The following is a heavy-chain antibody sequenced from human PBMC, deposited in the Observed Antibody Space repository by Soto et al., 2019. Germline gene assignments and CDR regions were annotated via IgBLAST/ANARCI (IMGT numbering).Heavy chain of an antibody. Sequence: SETLSLTCTVSGGSISSSSYYWGWIRQPPGKGLEWIGSIYYSGSTYYNPSLKSRVTISVDTSKNQFSLKLSSVTAADTAVYYCARGWIVVAGREWWFDPWGQGTLVTVSS. D-gene: IGHD6-19*01. CDR2: IYYSGST. CDR3: ARGWIVVAGREWWFDP. CDR1: GGSISSSSYY. V-gene: IGHV4-39*01. J-gene: IGHJ5*02.